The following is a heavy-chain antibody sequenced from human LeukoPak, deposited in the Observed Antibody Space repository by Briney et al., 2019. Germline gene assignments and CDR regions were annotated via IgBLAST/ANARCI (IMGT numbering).Heavy chain of an antibody. D-gene: IGHD5-18*01. CDR2: VSYDGTAK. J-gene: IGHJ4*02. CDR3: ARRRFTVRKGRGYSYGWLDY. CDR1: GFTFSSHA. Sequence: PGGSLRLSCAASGFTFSSHAMQWVRQAPGKGLEWVAVVSYDGTAKYYADSVKSRFTISRDNSKNTLYLQMNSLRAEDTAVYYCARRRFTVRKGRGYSYGWLDYWGQGTLVTVSS. V-gene: IGHV3-30-3*01.